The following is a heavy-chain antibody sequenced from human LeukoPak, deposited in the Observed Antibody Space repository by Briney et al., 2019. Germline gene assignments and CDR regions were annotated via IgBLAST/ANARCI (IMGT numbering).Heavy chain of an antibody. Sequence: SETLSLTCTVSGGSISSYYWSWLRQPPGKGLEWVGYIYYSGSTNYNPSLKSRVTISVDTSKNQFSLKLSSVTAADTAVYYCARDTFPYGMDVWGQGTTVTVSS. CDR3: ARDTFPYGMDV. D-gene: IGHD3-16*01. J-gene: IGHJ6*02. V-gene: IGHV4-59*01. CDR2: IYYSGST. CDR1: GGSISSYY.